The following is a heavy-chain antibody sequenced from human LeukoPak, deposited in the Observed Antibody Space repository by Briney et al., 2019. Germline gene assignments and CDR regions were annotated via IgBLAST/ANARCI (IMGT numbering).Heavy chain of an antibody. J-gene: IGHJ4*02. CDR2: IRYDASDK. CDR3: AKAPWTSDYYFDY. V-gene: IGHV3-30*02. Sequence: GGSLRLSCAASGFTFSPYGMHWVRQAPGKGLEWVAFIRYDASDKYYADSVKGRFTISRDNSKNTLYLQMNSLRAEDTAVYYCAKAPWTSDYYFDYWGQGTLVTVSS. CDR1: GFTFSPYG. D-gene: IGHD3/OR15-3a*01.